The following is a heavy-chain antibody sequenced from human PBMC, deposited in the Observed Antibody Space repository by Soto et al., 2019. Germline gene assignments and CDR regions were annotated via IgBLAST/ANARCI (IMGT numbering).Heavy chain of an antibody. CDR2: IRSKTHNYAT. J-gene: IGHJ4*02. V-gene: IGHV3-73*02. Sequence: EVQLVESGGGLVQPGESLKLSCAASGFTLSGSAVHWVRQASGKGLEWVGRIRSKTHNYATDDLASVKGRFTMSRDASNNTAYLQRNGLKTDDTALYYCTRSGGSYSFGYWGQGTLVTVSS. D-gene: IGHD2-15*01. CDR1: GFTLSGSA. CDR3: TRSGGSYSFGY.